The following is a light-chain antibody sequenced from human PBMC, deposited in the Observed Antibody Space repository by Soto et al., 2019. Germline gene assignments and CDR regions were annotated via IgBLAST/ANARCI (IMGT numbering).Light chain of an antibody. Sequence: EIVMTQSPATLSVSPGERATLSCRASQRVSSNLAWYQQKPGQAPRLRIYAASTRASGIPARFSGSGSGTEFTLTISSLQSEDFAVYYCQHYNNWPPMYTFGQGTKVEIK. V-gene: IGKV3-15*01. CDR1: QRVSSN. CDR2: AAS. J-gene: IGKJ2*01. CDR3: QHYNNWPPMYT.